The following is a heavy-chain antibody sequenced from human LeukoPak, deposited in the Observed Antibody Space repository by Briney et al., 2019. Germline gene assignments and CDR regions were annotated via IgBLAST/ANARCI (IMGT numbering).Heavy chain of an antibody. CDR1: GFTFSSYG. D-gene: IGHD2-2*02. J-gene: IGHJ6*02. V-gene: IGHV3-30*18. CDR2: ISYDGSNK. Sequence: GGSLRLSCAASGFTFSSYGVHWVRQAPGKGLEWVAVISYDGSNKYYADSVKGRFTISRDNSKNTLYLQMNSLRAEDTAVYYCAKETLGYCSSTSCYSWTYYYGMDVWGQGTTVTVSS. CDR3: AKETLGYCSSTSCYSWTYYYGMDV.